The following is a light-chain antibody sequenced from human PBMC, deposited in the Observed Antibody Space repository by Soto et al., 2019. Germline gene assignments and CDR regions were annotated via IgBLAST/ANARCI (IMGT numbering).Light chain of an antibody. CDR1: QSISDT. J-gene: IGKJ1*01. Sequence: EIVMTQSPATLSVSPGGRSTLSCRASQSISDTLAWYQQKPGQAPRLLIHGASTRAPGFPARFSGSGSGTDFTLTISSLQSEDFAVYYCQQYNNWPWTFGQGTKGDIK. V-gene: IGKV3-15*01. CDR3: QQYNNWPWT. CDR2: GAS.